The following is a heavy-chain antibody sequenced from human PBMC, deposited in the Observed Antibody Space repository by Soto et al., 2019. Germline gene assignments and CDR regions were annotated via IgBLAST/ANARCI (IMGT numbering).Heavy chain of an antibody. D-gene: IGHD3-10*01. CDR1: GYTFTSYY. V-gene: IGHV1-46*01. CDR3: ARGLTMVRGVIMRAFDI. CDR2: INPSSGST. Sequence: ASVKVSCKASGYTFTSYYMHWVRQAPGQGLEWMGTINPSSGSTSYAQKFQGRVTMTRDTSTSTVYMELSSLRSEDTAVYYCARGLTMVRGVIMRAFDIWGQGTMVTVSS. J-gene: IGHJ3*02.